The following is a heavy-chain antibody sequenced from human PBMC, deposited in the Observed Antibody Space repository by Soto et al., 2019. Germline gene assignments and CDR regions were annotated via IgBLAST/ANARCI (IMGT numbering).Heavy chain of an antibody. Sequence: SETLSLTCTVSGGSIRSYYWSWIRQPPGKGLEWIGYIYYSGSTSYNPSLKSRVTISVDTSKNQFSLKLSSVTAADTAVYSCARVSEGYCSSTSCYGWFDPWGQGTLVTVSS. J-gene: IGHJ5*02. CDR3: ARVSEGYCSSTSCYGWFDP. CDR2: IYYSGST. CDR1: GGSIRSYY. D-gene: IGHD2-2*01. V-gene: IGHV4-59*01.